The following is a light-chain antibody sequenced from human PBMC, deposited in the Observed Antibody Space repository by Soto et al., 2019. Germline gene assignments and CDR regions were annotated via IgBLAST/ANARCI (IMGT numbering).Light chain of an antibody. Sequence: EIVMTQSPATLSVSPGERATLSCRASQSVSSNLAWYQQKPGQAPRLLIYGASTRATSIPARFSGSGSGTEFTFTISRLQAEDFVDYYCQQYNNCPLTLGGGTKVEIK. V-gene: IGKV3-15*01. J-gene: IGKJ4*01. CDR2: GAS. CDR1: QSVSSN. CDR3: QQYNNCPLT.